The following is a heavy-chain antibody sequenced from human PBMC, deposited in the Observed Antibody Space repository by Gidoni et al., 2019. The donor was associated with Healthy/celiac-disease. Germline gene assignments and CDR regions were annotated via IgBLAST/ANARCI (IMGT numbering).Heavy chain of an antibody. CDR3: ASLGGDGYNVGVVPGAFDI. J-gene: IGHJ3*02. CDR2: IYYSGST. D-gene: IGHD3-16*01. CDR1: GGSISSYY. Sequence: QVQLPESGPGLVTPSETLSLPCTVSGGSISSYYWSWIRQPPGKGLEWIGYIYYSGSTNYNPSLKSRVTISVDTSKNQFSLKLSSVTAADTAVYYCASLGGDGYNVGVVPGAFDIWGQGTMVTVSS. V-gene: IGHV4-59*01.